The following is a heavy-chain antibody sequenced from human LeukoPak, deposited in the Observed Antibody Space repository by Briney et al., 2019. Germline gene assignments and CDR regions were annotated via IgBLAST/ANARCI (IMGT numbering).Heavy chain of an antibody. D-gene: IGHD6-13*01. J-gene: IGHJ6*03. Sequence: SETLSLTCTVSGYSISSGYYWGWIRQPPGKGLEWIGSIYHSGSTYYNPSLKSRVTISVDTSKNQFSLKLSSVTAADTAVYYCARVILAAAGTYYYYMDVWGKGTTVTVSS. CDR2: IYHSGST. CDR1: GYSISSGYY. CDR3: ARVILAAAGTYYYYMDV. V-gene: IGHV4-38-2*02.